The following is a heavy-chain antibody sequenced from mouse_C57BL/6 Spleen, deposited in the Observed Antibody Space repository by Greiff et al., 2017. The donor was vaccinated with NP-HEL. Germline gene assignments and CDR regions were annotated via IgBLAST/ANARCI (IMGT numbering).Heavy chain of an antibody. CDR2: IDPSDSET. Sequence: QVQLQQPGAELVRPGSSVKLSCKASGYTFTSYWMHWVKQRPIQGLEWIGNIDPSDSETHYNQKFKDKATLTVDKSSSTAYMQLSSLTSEDSAVYYCARHYGSSYGFAYWGQGTLVTVSA. V-gene: IGHV1-52*01. J-gene: IGHJ3*01. CDR1: GYTFTSYW. CDR3: ARHYGSSYGFAY. D-gene: IGHD1-1*01.